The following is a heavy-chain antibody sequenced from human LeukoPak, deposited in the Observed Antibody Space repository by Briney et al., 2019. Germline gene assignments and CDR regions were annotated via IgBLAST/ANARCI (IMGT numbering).Heavy chain of an antibody. CDR3: ARRGVGATVDY. V-gene: IGHV4-61*02. Sequence: SDTVSLTCTVCGGLLSTRSYYWSWIRQPTGKGLEWIERIYPSGSTNYNPSLKSRVTMSVDTSKNQFSLKLSSVTAADTAVYYCARRGVGATVDYWGQGTLVTVSS. D-gene: IGHD1-26*01. J-gene: IGHJ4*02. CDR1: GGLLSTRSYY. CDR2: IYPSGST.